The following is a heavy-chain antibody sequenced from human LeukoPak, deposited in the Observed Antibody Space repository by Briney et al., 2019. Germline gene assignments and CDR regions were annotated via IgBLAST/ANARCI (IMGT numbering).Heavy chain of an antibody. D-gene: IGHD3-22*01. CDR3: ARVAIPYDISPYYDGYMDV. Sequence: SETLSLTCAVSGGSISGYYWSWIRQSPGKGLEWIGYIYYSGSTNYNPSLQSRVTISVDTSKNQFSLKLSSVTAADTAVYYCARVAIPYDISPYYDGYMDVWGKGTTVTVSS. V-gene: IGHV4-59*01. J-gene: IGHJ6*03. CDR2: IYYSGST. CDR1: GGSISGYY.